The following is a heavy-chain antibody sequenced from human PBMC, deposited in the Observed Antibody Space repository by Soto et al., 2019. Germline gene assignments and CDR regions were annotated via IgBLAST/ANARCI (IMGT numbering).Heavy chain of an antibody. J-gene: IGHJ3*02. CDR3: AREGLTFGPGAVGGAFDI. CDR1: GGTFDSNA. Sequence: QVQLVQSGTEVRKPGSSVKVSCKASGGTFDSNAISWVRLAPGQGLEWMGGIIPIFGTINNAQKFQDRVTITAGESANTVYMELSSLRSEDTAIYYCAREGLTFGPGAVGGAFDIWGQGTLVTVSS. D-gene: IGHD2-2*01. CDR2: IIPIFGTI. V-gene: IGHV1-69*12.